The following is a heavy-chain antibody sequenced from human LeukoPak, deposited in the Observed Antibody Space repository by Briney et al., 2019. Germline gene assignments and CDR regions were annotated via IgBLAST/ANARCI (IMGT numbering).Heavy chain of an antibody. CDR2: INPNSGGT. CDR3: ARDRAGAAAGTRPEYFQH. V-gene: IGHV1-2*04. J-gene: IGHJ1*01. CDR1: GYTFTGYY. D-gene: IGHD6-13*01. Sequence: ASVKVSCKASGYTFTGYYIHWVRQAPGQGLEWMGWINPNSGGTNYAQKFQGWVTMTRDTSISTAYMELSRLRSDDTAVYYCARDRAGAAAGTRPEYFQHWGQGTLVTVSS.